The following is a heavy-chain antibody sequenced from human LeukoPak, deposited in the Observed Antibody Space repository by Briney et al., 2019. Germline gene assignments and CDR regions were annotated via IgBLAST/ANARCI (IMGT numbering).Heavy chain of an antibody. CDR2: IYYSGGT. J-gene: IGHJ6*03. Sequence: SETLSLTCTVSGGSISNYYWSWIRQPPGKGLEWIGYIYYSGGTNYNPSLKSRITISVDTSKNQFSLKLSSMTAADTAVYYCARGRTGYQLLPTKKDYSYYYIDVWGKGTTVTVSS. V-gene: IGHV4-59*12. D-gene: IGHD2-2*01. CDR3: ARGRTGYQLLPTKKDYSYYYIDV. CDR1: GGSISNYY.